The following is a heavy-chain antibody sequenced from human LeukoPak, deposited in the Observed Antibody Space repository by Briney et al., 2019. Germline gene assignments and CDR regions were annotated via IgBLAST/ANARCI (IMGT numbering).Heavy chain of an antibody. V-gene: IGHV1-46*01. J-gene: IGHJ4*02. CDR3: AKVRAGHYFDY. D-gene: IGHD6-19*01. CDR1: GYTFTSYY. CDR2: INPSGGST. Sequence: GASVKVSCKASGYTFTSYYMHWVRQAPGQGLEWMGGINPSGGSTSYAQKFQGRLTMTRDTSTSTVYMELSSLRSEDTAVYYCAKVRAGHYFDYWGQGTLVTVSS.